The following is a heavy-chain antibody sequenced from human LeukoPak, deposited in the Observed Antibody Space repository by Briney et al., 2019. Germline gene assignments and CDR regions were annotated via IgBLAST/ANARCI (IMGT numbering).Heavy chain of an antibody. D-gene: IGHD1-26*01. J-gene: IGHJ6*02. V-gene: IGHV4-31*03. CDR3: ARVPVEWELPRQWYYGMDV. Sequence: NPSETLSLTCTVSGGSISSGGYYWSWIRQHPGKGLEWIGYIYYSGSTYYNPSLKSRVTISVDTSKNQFSLKLSSVTAADTAVYYCARVPVEWELPRQWYYGMDVWGQGTTVTVSS. CDR2: IYYSGST. CDR1: GGSISSGGYY.